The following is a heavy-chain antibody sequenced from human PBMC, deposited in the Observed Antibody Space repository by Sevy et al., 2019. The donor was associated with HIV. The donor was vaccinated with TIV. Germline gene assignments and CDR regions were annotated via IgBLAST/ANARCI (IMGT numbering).Heavy chain of an antibody. Sequence: GGSLRLSCAASGFTFSRYWMSWVRQTPGKGLEWVANIKLDGSEKYYVDSVKGRFTISRDNAKNSLYLQMNSLRAEDTAVYYCARDCSSSSCLWGIDVWGQGTTVTVSS. CDR2: IKLDGSEK. V-gene: IGHV3-7*03. D-gene: IGHD2-2*01. CDR1: GFTFSRYW. J-gene: IGHJ6*02. CDR3: ARDCSSSSCLWGIDV.